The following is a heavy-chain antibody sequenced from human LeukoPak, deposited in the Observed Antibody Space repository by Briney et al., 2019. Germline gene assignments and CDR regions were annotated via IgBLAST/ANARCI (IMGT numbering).Heavy chain of an antibody. CDR1: GDSVSRNSAS. CDR2: TYYRSKWNS. CDR3: ARDPDSSYEWGPFDP. D-gene: IGHD6-6*01. V-gene: IGHV6-1*01. Sequence: SQTLSLTCAISGDSVSRNSASWNWIRQSPSRGLEWLGRTYYRSKWNSDYAISVQSRITINPDTSKNQFSLRLKSVTPEDTAVYYCARDPDSSYEWGPFDPWGQGTLVTVSS. J-gene: IGHJ5*02.